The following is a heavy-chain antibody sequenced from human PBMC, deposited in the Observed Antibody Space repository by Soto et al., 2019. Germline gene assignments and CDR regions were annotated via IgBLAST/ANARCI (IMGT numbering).Heavy chain of an antibody. CDR3: ASTLGYGAGTPMDV. D-gene: IGHD3-10*01. CDR1: GYTFTSYG. CDR2: ISAYNGNT. Sequence: QVQLVQSGAEVKKPGASVKVSCKASGYTFTSYGISWVRQAPGPGLEWMGWISAYNGNTNYAQKLQGRVTRTTDTATSTAYMELRSLRSDDTAVYYWASTLGYGAGTPMDVWGQGTTVTVSS. V-gene: IGHV1-18*01. J-gene: IGHJ6*02.